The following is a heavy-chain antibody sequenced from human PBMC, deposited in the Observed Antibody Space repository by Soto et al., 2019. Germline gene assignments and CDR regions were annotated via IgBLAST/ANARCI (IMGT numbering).Heavy chain of an antibody. Sequence: EVQLVESGGGLVQPGGSLRLSCAASGFTVSSNFMSWVRQAPGKGLEWVSVIYSGGTTYYADSVKGRFTISRHNSKNTLYLQMNSLRAEDTAVYYCARGAGYSSDWYDYWGQGTLVTVSS. CDR2: IYSGGTT. CDR3: ARGAGYSSDWYDY. CDR1: GFTVSSNF. J-gene: IGHJ4*02. D-gene: IGHD6-19*01. V-gene: IGHV3-53*04.